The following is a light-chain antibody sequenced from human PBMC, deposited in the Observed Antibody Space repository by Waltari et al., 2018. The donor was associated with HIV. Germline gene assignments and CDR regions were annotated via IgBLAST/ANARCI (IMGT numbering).Light chain of an antibody. CDR3: CSYAGSSIWV. Sequence: QSALTQPASVSGSPGQSITISCTGTSSDIGSYNLVSWYQQHPGKAPKLMIYENIKRPSGVSNRFSGSKSGNTASLTISGLQAEDEADYYCCSYAGSSIWVFGGGTQLTVL. CDR1: SSDIGSYNL. V-gene: IGLV2-23*01. CDR2: ENI. J-gene: IGLJ3*02.